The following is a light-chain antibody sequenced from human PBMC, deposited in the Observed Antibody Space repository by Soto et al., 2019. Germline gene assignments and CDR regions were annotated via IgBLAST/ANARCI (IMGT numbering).Light chain of an antibody. CDR2: SAS. V-gene: IGKV3-20*01. CDR3: QQYCSSPPMYT. CDR1: QSVASRA. J-gene: IGKJ2*01. Sequence: IVLTQSPGTLSLSPGERATLSCRASQSVASRALAWYQQKPGQAPRLLMYSASKRATGIPDRFSGSGSGTDFTLTISRLEPEDFAVYYCQQYCSSPPMYTFGQGTKLEIK.